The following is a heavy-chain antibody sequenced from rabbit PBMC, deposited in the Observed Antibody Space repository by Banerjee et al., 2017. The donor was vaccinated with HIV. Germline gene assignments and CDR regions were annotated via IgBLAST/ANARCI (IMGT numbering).Heavy chain of an antibody. CDR1: GFSFSNKYV. V-gene: IGHV1S45*01. CDR3: ARGDTYDDYGEFNL. Sequence: QEQLEESGGDLVKPEGSLTLTCTASGFSFSNKYVMCWVRQAPGKGLEWIGYINTGSGSTDYANWVNGRFTISSDNAQNTVDLQVHSLTAADTATYFCARGDTYDDYGEFNLWGPGTLVTVS. CDR2: INTGSGST. D-gene: IGHD2-1*01. J-gene: IGHJ4*01.